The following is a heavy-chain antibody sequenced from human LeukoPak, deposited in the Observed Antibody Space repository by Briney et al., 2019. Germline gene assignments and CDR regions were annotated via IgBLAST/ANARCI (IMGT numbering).Heavy chain of an antibody. Sequence: AASVTLTFTSSAATFSIYAISWVRQAPGQGLEWMGGIIPIFGTANYAQKFQGRVTITTDESTSTAYMELSSLRSEDTAVYYCARGISSFYRRSEVALTLWGQGTMVTVSS. J-gene: IGHJ3*01. CDR2: IIPIFGTA. V-gene: IGHV1-69*05. CDR3: ARGISSFYRRSEVALTL. D-gene: IGHD5/OR15-5a*01. CDR1: AATFSIYA.